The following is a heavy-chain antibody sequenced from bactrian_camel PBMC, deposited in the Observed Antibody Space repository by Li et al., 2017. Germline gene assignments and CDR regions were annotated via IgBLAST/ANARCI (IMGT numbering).Heavy chain of an antibody. Sequence: HVQLVESGGGSVRAGGSLRLSCAAPGYADSMFCMGWFRQTPGKEREGVAFIDSDGKTTYAASVQGRFTISRDNAKNTLYLQLNSLKTEDTAMYYCAAGTRIIVGDYCDGITTWGQGTQVTVS. CDR3: AAGTRIIVGDYCDGITT. J-gene: IGHJ6*01. CDR2: IDSDGKT. CDR1: GYADSMFC. D-gene: IGHD3*01. V-gene: IGHV3S53*01.